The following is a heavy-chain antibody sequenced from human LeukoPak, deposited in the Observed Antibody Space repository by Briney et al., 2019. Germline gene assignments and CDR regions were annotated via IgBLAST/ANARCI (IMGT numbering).Heavy chain of an antibody. CDR1: GGSISSGGYS. V-gene: IGHV4-30-2*01. CDR3: ARAGGYCSSTSCYAFDY. J-gene: IGHJ4*02. Sequence: SESLSLTYAVSGGSISSGGYSWSWIRQPPGKGLEWIGCIYHSGSTYYNPSLKSRVTISVDRSKNQFSLKLSSVTAADTAVYYCARAGGYCSSTSCYAFDYWGQGTLVTVSS. D-gene: IGHD2-2*01. CDR2: IYHSGST.